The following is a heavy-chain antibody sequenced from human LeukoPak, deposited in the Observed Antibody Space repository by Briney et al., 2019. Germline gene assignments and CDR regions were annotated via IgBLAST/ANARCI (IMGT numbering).Heavy chain of an antibody. D-gene: IGHD3-3*01. CDR1: GFTFSSYW. V-gene: IGHV3-7*01. J-gene: IGHJ4*02. Sequence: GGSPRLSCAASGFTFSSYWMSWVRQAPGKGLEWVANIKQDGSEKYYVDSVKGRFTISRDNAKNSLYLQMNSLRAEDTAVYYCARDRNTDFWSGYYTNYCDYWGQGTLVTVSS. CDR2: IKQDGSEK. CDR3: ARDRNTDFWSGYYTNYCDY.